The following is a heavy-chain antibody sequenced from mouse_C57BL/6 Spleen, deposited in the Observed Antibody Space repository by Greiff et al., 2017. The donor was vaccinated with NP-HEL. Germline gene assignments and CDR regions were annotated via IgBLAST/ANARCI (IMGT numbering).Heavy chain of an antibody. D-gene: IGHD4-1*01. Sequence: VQLQQSGAELVRPGASVTLSCKASGYTFTDYEMHWVKQTPVHGLEWIGAIDPETGGTAYNQKFKGKAILTADKSSSTAYMELRSLTSEDSAVYYCTREENWAAWFAYWGQGTLVTVSA. CDR2: IDPETGGT. CDR3: TREENWAAWFAY. V-gene: IGHV1-15*01. J-gene: IGHJ3*01. CDR1: GYTFTDYE.